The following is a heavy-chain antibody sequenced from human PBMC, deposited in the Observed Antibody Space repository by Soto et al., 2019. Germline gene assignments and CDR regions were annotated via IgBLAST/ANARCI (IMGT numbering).Heavy chain of an antibody. CDR1: GGTFSSYT. J-gene: IGHJ4*02. CDR2: IIPILGIA. D-gene: IGHD3-16*01. CDR3: ARGMGDYAHMAHFDY. Sequence: GASVKVSCKASGGTFSSYTISWVRQAPGQGLEWMGRIIPILGIANYAQKFQGRVTITADKSTSTAYMELSSLRSEDTAVYYCARGMGDYAHMAHFDYWGQGTLVTVS. V-gene: IGHV1-69*02.